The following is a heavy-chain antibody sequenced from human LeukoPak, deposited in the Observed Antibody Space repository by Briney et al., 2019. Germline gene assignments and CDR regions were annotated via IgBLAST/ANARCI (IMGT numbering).Heavy chain of an antibody. CDR2: IYYSGST. CDR1: GGSISSYY. CDR3: ARVGTMVRGVTNFDC. V-gene: IGHV4-59*01. J-gene: IGHJ4*02. Sequence: SETLSLTCTVSGGSISSYYWSWIRQPPGQGLEWIGYIYYSGSTNYNPSLKSRVTISVDTSKNQFSLKLNSVTAADTAVYYCARVGTMVRGVTNFDCWGQGTLVTVSS. D-gene: IGHD3-10*01.